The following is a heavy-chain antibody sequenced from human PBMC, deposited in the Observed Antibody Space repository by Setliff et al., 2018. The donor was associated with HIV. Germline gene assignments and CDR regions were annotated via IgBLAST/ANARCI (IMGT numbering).Heavy chain of an antibody. D-gene: IGHD5-12*01. J-gene: IGHJ3*02. CDR1: GGSVSSSTTYY. CDR3: ARAEMATIVAFDI. CDR2: IYYSGST. V-gene: IGHV4-61*03. Sequence: SETLSLTCTVSGGSVSSSTTYYWGWIRQTPGKGLEWIGYIYYSGSTKYNPSLTSRVTISVDTSKNHFSLKLTSVTAADTAVYYCARAEMATIVAFDIWGQGTMVTVSS.